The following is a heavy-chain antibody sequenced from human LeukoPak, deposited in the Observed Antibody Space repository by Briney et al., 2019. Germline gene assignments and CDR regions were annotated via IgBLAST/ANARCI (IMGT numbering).Heavy chain of an antibody. CDR2: ISGSGRTK. J-gene: IGHJ4*02. CDR1: GFSFSNYE. Sequence: PGGSLRLSCAASGFSFSNYEMNWVRQAPGRGLEWLSYISGSGRTKYYADSVKGRFTISRDNAKRSLYLQMNSLRAGDTAVYFCASYIVGPTLDYWGQGTPVTVSS. CDR3: ASYIVGPTLDY. V-gene: IGHV3-48*03. D-gene: IGHD1-26*01.